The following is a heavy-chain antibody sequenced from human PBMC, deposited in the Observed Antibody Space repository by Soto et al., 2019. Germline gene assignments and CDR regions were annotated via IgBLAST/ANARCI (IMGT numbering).Heavy chain of an antibody. CDR1: GFTFSSYS. V-gene: IGHV3-21*01. Sequence: GGSLRLSCAASGFTFSSYSMNWVRQAPGKGLEWVSSISSSSSYIYYADSVKGRLTISRDNAKNSLYLQMNSLRAEDTAVYYCARDPSRRDFWSGYYISHDFDYWGQGTLVTVSS. J-gene: IGHJ4*02. D-gene: IGHD3-3*01. CDR3: ARDPSRRDFWSGYYISHDFDY. CDR2: ISSSSSYI.